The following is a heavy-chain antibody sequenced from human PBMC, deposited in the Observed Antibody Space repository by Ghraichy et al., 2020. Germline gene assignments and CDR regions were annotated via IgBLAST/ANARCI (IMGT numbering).Heavy chain of an antibody. CDR3: ARGPDSSGWYNGMDV. D-gene: IGHD6-19*01. Sequence: SETLSLTCTVSGGSISSSSYYWGWIRQPPGKGLEWIGSIYYSGSTYYNPSLKSRVTISVDTSKNQFSLKLSSVTAADTAVYYCARGPDSSGWYNGMDVWGQGTTVTVSS. CDR2: IYYSGST. CDR1: GGSISSSSYY. V-gene: IGHV4-39*07. J-gene: IGHJ6*02.